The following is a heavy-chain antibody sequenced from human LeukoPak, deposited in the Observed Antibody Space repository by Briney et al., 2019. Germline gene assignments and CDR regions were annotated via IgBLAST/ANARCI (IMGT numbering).Heavy chain of an antibody. CDR1: GFTFSTYA. J-gene: IGHJ4*02. V-gene: IGHV3-23*01. CDR3: AKGSCSSTGCYRFDF. CDR2: ISGSGGST. Sequence: GGSLRLSCAASGFTFSTYAMSWVRQAPGEGVEWVSAISGSGGSTYYADSVKGRFTISRDNSKNTLYLQMNSVRAEDTAVYYCAKGSCSSTGCYRFDFWGQGTLVTVSS. D-gene: IGHD2-2*02.